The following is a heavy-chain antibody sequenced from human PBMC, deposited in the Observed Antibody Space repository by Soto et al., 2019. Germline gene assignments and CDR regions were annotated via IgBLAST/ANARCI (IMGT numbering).Heavy chain of an antibody. V-gene: IGHV4-39*01. D-gene: IGHD6-13*01. CDR1: GGSISSSSYY. CDR2: IYYSGST. CDR3: ARRIAAATGAFDS. Sequence: PSETLSLTGTVSGGSISSSSYYWGWIRQPPGKGLEWIGSIYYSGSTYYNPSLKSLVTISVDTSKNQFSLKLSSVTAADTAVYYCARRIAAATGAFDSWGQGTMVTVSS. J-gene: IGHJ3*02.